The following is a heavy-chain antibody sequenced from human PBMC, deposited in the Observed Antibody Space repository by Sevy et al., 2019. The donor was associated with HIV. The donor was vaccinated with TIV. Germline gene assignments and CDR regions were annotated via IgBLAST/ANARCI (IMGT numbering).Heavy chain of an antibody. V-gene: IGHV4-59*01. D-gene: IGHD1-26*01. CDR1: GGSISSYC. CDR2: IYYSGST. Sequence: SETLSLTCTVSGGSISSYCWSWIRQPPGKGLEWIGYIYYSGSTNYNPTLKSRVTISVDTSKNQFSLKLSSVTAADTAVYYCARDNRRATKYYGMDVWGQGSTVTVSS. J-gene: IGHJ6*02. CDR3: ARDNRRATKYYGMDV.